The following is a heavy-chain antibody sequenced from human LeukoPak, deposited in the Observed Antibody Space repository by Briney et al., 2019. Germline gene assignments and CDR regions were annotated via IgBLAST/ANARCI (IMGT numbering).Heavy chain of an antibody. J-gene: IGHJ4*02. CDR2: IYSGGST. Sequence: PGGSLRLSCAASGFTVSSNYMSWVRQAPGKGLEWVSVIYSGGSTYYADSVKGRFTISRDNSKNTLYLQMNSLRAEDTAVYYCARGIAVAGTRGFDYWGQGTLVTVSS. V-gene: IGHV3-53*01. CDR3: ARGIAVAGTRGFDY. D-gene: IGHD6-19*01. CDR1: GFTVSSNY.